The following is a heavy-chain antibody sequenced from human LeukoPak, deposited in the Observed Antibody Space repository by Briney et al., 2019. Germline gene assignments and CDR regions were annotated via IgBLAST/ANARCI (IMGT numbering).Heavy chain of an antibody. CDR1: GGSISSYY. CDR2: IYTGGST. J-gene: IGHJ5*02. D-gene: IGHD3-10*01. Sequence: SETLSLTCTVPGGSISSYYWSWIRQPAGKGLEWIGRIYTGGSTNYNPSLKSRVTMSVDTSKNQFSLKLSSVTAADTAVYYCARIQRITMVRGVYNWFDPWGQGTLVTVSS. CDR3: ARIQRITMVRGVYNWFDP. V-gene: IGHV4-4*07.